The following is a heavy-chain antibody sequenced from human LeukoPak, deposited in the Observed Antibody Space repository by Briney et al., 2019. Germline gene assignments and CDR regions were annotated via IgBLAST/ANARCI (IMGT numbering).Heavy chain of an antibody. J-gene: IGHJ6*02. CDR3: ARDRHMGYYYYGMDV. D-gene: IGHD2-21*01. Sequence: SETLSLTCAVYGGSFSGYYWSWIRQPPGKGLEWIGYIYYSGSTNYNPSLKSRVTISVDTSKNQLSLKLSSVTAADTAVYYCARDRHMGYYYYGMDVWGQGTTVTVSS. CDR2: IYYSGST. CDR1: GGSFSGYY. V-gene: IGHV4-59*01.